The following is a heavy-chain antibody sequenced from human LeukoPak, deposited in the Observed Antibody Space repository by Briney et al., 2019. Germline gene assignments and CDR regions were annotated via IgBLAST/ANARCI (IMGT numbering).Heavy chain of an antibody. Sequence: GASVKVSCKASGGTFSSYAISLVRQAPGQGLEWMGGIIPIFGTANYAQKFQGRVTITADESTSTAYMELSSLRSEDTAVYYCASARSGYYLYNWFDPWGQGTLVTVSP. CDR1: GGTFSSYA. CDR2: IIPIFGTA. V-gene: IGHV1-69*13. J-gene: IGHJ5*02. D-gene: IGHD3-3*01. CDR3: ASARSGYYLYNWFDP.